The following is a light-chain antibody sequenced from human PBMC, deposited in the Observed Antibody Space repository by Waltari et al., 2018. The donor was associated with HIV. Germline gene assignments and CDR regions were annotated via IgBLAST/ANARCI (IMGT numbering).Light chain of an antibody. CDR1: SSDLGRYTL. V-gene: IGLV2-23*02. Sequence: QSALTQPASVSGSPGQSITISCTGPSSDLGRYTLVSWYQQHPGRAPKLLIYEVLKRPSGVSNRFSGSKSGSTASLTIAGLQAEDEADYYCSSYAGRNIWLFGGGTKLTV. CDR2: EVL. J-gene: IGLJ3*02. CDR3: SSYAGRNIWL.